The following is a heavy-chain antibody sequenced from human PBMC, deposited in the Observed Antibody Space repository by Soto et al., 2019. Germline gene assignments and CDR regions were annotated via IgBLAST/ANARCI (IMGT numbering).Heavy chain of an antibody. V-gene: IGHV3-74*01. D-gene: IGHD3-10*01. CDR2: IYNDGSYT. CDR1: GFIFKMYW. Sequence: PGGSLRLSCAACGFIFKMYWMHWVRQTPGKGLVWISRIYNDGSYTDYADSVKGRFTISRDNVNDTLYLQMNNLRAEDSGLYYCTRGPRPISTGTGAYWGQGTQVTVSS. J-gene: IGHJ4*02. CDR3: TRGPRPISTGTGAY.